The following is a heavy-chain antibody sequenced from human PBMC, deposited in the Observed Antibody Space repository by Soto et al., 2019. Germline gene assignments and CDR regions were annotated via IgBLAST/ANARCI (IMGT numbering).Heavy chain of an antibody. CDR2: INPSGGST. J-gene: IGHJ4*02. V-gene: IGHV1-46*01. Sequence: ASVKVSCKASGYTFTSFFMHWVRQAPGQGLEWMGIINPSGGSTSYAQKFQGRVTMTRDTSTSTVYMELSSLRSEDTAVYYCARVYCSGGGCYGIDYWGQGTLVTVSS. CDR3: ARVYCSGGGCYGIDY. CDR1: GYTFTSFF. D-gene: IGHD2-15*01.